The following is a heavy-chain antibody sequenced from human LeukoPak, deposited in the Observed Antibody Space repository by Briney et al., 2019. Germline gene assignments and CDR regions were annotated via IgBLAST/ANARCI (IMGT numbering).Heavy chain of an antibody. CDR1: GGSFSGYY. V-gene: IGHV4-34*01. D-gene: IGHD2-8*01. Sequence: SETLSLNCAVYGGSFSGYYWSWLRQPPGKGLEWIGEINHSGSTNYNPSLKSRVTISVDTAKNQLSLQLSSVTAADTAVYYCARARYHTEMTYFRTVYYFDYWGQGTLVTVSS. J-gene: IGHJ4*02. CDR2: INHSGST. CDR3: ARARYHTEMTYFRTVYYFDY.